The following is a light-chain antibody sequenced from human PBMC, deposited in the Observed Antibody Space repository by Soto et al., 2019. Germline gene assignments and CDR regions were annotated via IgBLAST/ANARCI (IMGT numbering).Light chain of an antibody. J-gene: IGLJ2*01. CDR3: SSYTSSSTV. V-gene: IGLV2-14*01. CDR2: NVS. CDR1: SSDVGGYNY. Sequence: QSALTQPASVSGSPGQSITISCTGTSSDVGGYNYVSWYQQHPGKAPKLMLYNVSNRPSGASNRFSASKSGNTAALTISGLQAEDEADYDCSSYTSSSTVFGGGTKLTVL.